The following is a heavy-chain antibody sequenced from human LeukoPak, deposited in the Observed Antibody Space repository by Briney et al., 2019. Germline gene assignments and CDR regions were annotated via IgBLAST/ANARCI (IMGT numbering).Heavy chain of an antibody. CDR3: AKSRGSYFLAQNAFDI. V-gene: IGHV3-66*02. D-gene: IGHD1-26*01. CDR2: IYSGGST. J-gene: IGHJ3*02. Sequence: SGGSLRLSCAASGFTFSSFAMSWVRQAPGKGLEWVSVIYSGGSTYCADSVKGRFTISRDNSKNTLYLQMNSLRAEDTAVYYCAKSRGSYFLAQNAFDIWGQGTMVTVSS. CDR1: GFTFSSFA.